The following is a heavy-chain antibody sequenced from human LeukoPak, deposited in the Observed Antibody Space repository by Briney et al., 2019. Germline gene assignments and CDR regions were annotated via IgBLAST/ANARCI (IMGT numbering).Heavy chain of an antibody. CDR3: AGNSGSYYGLDY. V-gene: IGHV4-39*01. Sequence: SETLSLTCTVSGGSISSSSYYWGWIRQPPGKGLEWIGSIYYSGSTYYNPSLKSRVTISVDTSKNQFSLKLSSVTAADTAVYYCAGNSGSYYGLDYWGQGTLVTVSS. CDR2: IYYSGST. J-gene: IGHJ4*02. D-gene: IGHD1-26*01. CDR1: GGSISSSSYY.